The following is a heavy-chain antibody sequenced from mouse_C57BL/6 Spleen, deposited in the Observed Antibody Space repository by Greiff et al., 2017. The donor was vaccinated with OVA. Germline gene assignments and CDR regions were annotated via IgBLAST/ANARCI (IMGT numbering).Heavy chain of an antibody. CDR2: ISNGGDST. J-gene: IGHJ3*01. CDR3: ARQGGSSFLFAY. V-gene: IGHV5-12*01. CDR1: GFTFSDYY. D-gene: IGHD1-1*01. Sequence: EVMLVESGGGLVQPGGSLKLSCAASGFTFSDYYMYWVRQTPEKRLEWVAYISNGGDSTYYPDTVKGRFTISRDNAKNTLYLQMSRLKSEDTAMYYCARQGGSSFLFAYWGQGTLVTVSA.